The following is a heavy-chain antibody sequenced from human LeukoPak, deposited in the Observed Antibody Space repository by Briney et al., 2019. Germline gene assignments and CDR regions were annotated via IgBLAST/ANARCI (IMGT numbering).Heavy chain of an antibody. D-gene: IGHD3-22*01. V-gene: IGHV4-31*03. CDR3: SRGLDSRKLGY. J-gene: IGHJ4*02. CDR1: GASFSSGDQY. Sequence: QTLSLTCTVSGASFSSGDQYWNWIRQSPGKGLEWIGSIHPSGTLYNNPSLESRVTMSMDTSKNQFSLNLNSEIAADTAVYFCSRGLDSRKLGYWGQGTLVTVSS. CDR2: IHPSGTL.